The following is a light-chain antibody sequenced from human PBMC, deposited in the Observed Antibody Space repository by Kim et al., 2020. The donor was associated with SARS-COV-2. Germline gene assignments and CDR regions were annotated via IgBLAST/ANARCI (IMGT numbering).Light chain of an antibody. Sequence: QLVLTQSSSASASLGSSVKLTCTLSSGHSSYIIAWHQQQPGKAPRYLMKLEGSGSYNKGSGVPDRFSGSSSGADRYLTISNLQSEDEADYYCATWDSNTQVFGGGTQLTVL. V-gene: IGLV4-60*03. CDR3: ATWDSNTQV. CDR2: LEGSGSY. J-gene: IGLJ3*02. CDR1: SGHSSYI.